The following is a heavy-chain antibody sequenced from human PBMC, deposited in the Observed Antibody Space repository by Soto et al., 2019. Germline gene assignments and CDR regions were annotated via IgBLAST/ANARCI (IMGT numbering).Heavy chain of an antibody. CDR1: GFTFSTYG. CDR3: AKDRRARYYFQNFGMDV. CDR2: ISYDGSNK. D-gene: IGHD3-22*01. V-gene: IGHV3-30*18. J-gene: IGHJ6*02. Sequence: GGSLRLSCAASGFTFSTYGMHWVRQAPGKGLEWVAVISYDGSNKYYADSVKGRFTISRDNSKNTLYLQMNSLRAEDTAVYYCAKDRRARYYFQNFGMDVWGQGTTVTVSS.